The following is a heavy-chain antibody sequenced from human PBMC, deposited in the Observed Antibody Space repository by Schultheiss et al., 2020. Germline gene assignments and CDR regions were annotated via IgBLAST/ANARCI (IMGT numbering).Heavy chain of an antibody. V-gene: IGHV1-2*04. CDR2: INPNSGAT. CDR3: ARGTASSSWPYYYYYGMDV. Sequence: ASVKVSCKASGYSFSDYYIHWVRQAPGQGLEWMGGINPNSGATTYAQRFQGWITMTRDTSINTVYMELSSLKSDDTAVYYCARGTASSSWPYYYYYGMDVWGQGTTVTVSS. J-gene: IGHJ6*02. D-gene: IGHD6-13*01. CDR1: GYSFSDYY.